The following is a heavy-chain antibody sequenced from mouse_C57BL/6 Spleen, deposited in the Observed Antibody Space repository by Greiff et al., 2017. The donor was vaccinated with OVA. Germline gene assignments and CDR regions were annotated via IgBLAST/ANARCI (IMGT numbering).Heavy chain of an antibody. V-gene: IGHV14-3*01. CDR3: AIPIYDGYSAWFAY. D-gene: IGHD2-3*01. Sequence: VQLKESVAELVRPGASVKLSCTASGFNIKNTYMHWVKQRPEQGLEWIGRIDPANGNTKYAPKFQGKGTITADTSSNTAYLQLSSLTSEDTAIYYCAIPIYDGYSAWFAYWGQGTLVTVSA. CDR2: IDPANGNT. J-gene: IGHJ3*01. CDR1: GFNIKNTY.